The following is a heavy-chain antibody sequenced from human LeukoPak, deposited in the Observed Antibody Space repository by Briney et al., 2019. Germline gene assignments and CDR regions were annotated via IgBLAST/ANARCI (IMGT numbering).Heavy chain of an antibody. CDR3: ARDPMFYDILTGYQRWSFDY. J-gene: IGHJ4*02. Sequence: ASVKVSCKASGYTFTGYYMHWVRQAPGQGLEWMGRINPNSGGTNYAQEFQGRVTMTRDTSISTAYMELSRLRSDDTAVYYCARDPMFYDILTGYQRWSFDYWGQGTLVTVSS. V-gene: IGHV1-2*06. CDR2: INPNSGGT. CDR1: GYTFTGYY. D-gene: IGHD3-9*01.